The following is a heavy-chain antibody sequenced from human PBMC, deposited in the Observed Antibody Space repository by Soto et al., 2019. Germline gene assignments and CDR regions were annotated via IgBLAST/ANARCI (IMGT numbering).Heavy chain of an antibody. Sequence: PSETLSLTCTVSGGSINSYYWSWIRQPPGKGLEWLGYIYYSGGTNHNPSLKSRVTISVDTSKNQFSLKLRSVTAVDTAVYYCARHYDIWGQGTMVTVSS. CDR2: IYYSGGT. J-gene: IGHJ3*02. V-gene: IGHV4-59*01. CDR3: ARHYDI. CDR1: GGSINSYY.